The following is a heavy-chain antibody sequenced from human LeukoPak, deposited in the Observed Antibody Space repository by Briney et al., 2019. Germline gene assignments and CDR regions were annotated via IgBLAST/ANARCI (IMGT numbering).Heavy chain of an antibody. D-gene: IGHD6-19*01. Sequence: ASVKVSCKASGYTFTAYYIHWVRQAPGQGLEWMGWINPNSGGTNYAQKFQGRVTVTRVTSISTAYMELSRLRSDDTAVYYCASQSTGWYVGYFDYWGQGTLVTVSS. V-gene: IGHV1-2*02. J-gene: IGHJ4*02. CDR2: INPNSGGT. CDR3: ASQSTGWYVGYFDY. CDR1: GYTFTAYY.